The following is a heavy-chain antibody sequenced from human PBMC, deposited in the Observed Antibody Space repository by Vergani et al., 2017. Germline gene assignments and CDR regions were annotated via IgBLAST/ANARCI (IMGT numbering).Heavy chain of an antibody. CDR1: GFTFSSYS. D-gene: IGHD6-6*01. CDR2: IYSGGST. V-gene: IGHV3-66*02. J-gene: IGHJ4*02. CDR3: ARSLAGDY. Sequence: VQLVESGGGVVQPGRSLRLSCAASGFTFSSYSMSWVRQAPGKGLEWVSVIYSGGSTYYADSVKGRFTISRDNSKNTLYLQMNSLRAEDTAVYYCARSLAGDYWGQGTLVTVSS.